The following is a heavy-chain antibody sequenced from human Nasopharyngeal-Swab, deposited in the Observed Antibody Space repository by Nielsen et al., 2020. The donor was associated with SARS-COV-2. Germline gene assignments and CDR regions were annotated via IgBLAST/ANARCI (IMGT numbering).Heavy chain of an antibody. J-gene: IGHJ4*02. CDR3: AKYEYLLVGATFDY. CDR1: GFTFSSYA. CDR2: ISGSGGST. Sequence: GESLKISCAASGFTFSSYATSWVRQAPGKGLEWVSAISGSGGSTYYADSVKGRFTISRDNSKNTLYLQMNSLRAEDTAVYYCAKYEYLLVGATFDYWGQGTLVTVSS. D-gene: IGHD1-26*01. V-gene: IGHV3-23*01.